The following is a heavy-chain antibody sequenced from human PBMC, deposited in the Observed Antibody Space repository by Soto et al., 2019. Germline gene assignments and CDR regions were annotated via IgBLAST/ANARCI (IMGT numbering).Heavy chain of an antibody. J-gene: IGHJ4*02. D-gene: IGHD2-15*01. Sequence: SETLSLTCTVSGGSISSYYWSWIRQPPGKGLEWIGYIYYSGSTNYNPSLKSRVTISVDTSKNQFSLKLSSVTAADTAVYYCARVGYCSGGSCYDYWGQGTLVTSPQ. CDR2: IYYSGST. CDR1: GGSISSYY. V-gene: IGHV4-59*01. CDR3: ARVGYCSGGSCYDY.